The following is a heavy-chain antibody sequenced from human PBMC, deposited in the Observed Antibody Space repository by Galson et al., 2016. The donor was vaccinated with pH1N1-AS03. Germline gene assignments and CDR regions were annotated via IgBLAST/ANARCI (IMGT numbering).Heavy chain of an antibody. CDR3: ARRVSYTGSYPLDY. D-gene: IGHD1-26*01. CDR2: IYPGDSDT. V-gene: IGHV5-51*01. CDR1: GYTFTTYW. J-gene: IGHJ4*02. Sequence: QSGAEVKKPGESLKISCTGSGYTFTTYWITWVRQMPGRGPEWMGVIYPGDSDTRYSPSFQGQVTISADKSISTAYLQWSSLKASDTAMYYCARRVSYTGSYPLDYWGQGTLVTVSS.